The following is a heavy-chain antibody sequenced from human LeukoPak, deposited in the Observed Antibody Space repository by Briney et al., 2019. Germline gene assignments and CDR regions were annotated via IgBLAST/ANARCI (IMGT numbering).Heavy chain of an antibody. CDR3: ARGTQGPRAAGLDY. CDR1: GGSFSGYY. V-gene: IGHV4-34*01. CDR2: INHSGST. Sequence: SETLSLTCAVYGGSFSGYYWSWIRQPPGKGLEWIGEINHSGSTNYNPSLKSRVTISVDTSKNQFSLKLSSVTAADTAVYYCARGTQGPRAAGLDYWGQGTLVTVSS. J-gene: IGHJ4*02. D-gene: IGHD6-13*01.